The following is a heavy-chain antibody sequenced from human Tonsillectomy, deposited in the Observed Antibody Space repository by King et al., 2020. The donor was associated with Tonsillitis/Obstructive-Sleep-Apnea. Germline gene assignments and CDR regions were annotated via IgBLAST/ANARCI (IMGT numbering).Heavy chain of an antibody. CDR2: ISYDGSNK. V-gene: IGHV3-30*18. CDR1: GFTFSSYG. J-gene: IGHJ4*02. Sequence: QVQLVESGGGVVQPGRSLRLSCAASGFTFSSYGMHWVRQAPGKGLEWVAVISYDGSNKYYADSVKGRFTISRDNSKNTLYLQMNSLRAEDTAVYYCAKARKYGDWGYFDYWGQGTLVTVSS. CDR3: AKARKYGDWGYFDY. D-gene: IGHD4-17*01.